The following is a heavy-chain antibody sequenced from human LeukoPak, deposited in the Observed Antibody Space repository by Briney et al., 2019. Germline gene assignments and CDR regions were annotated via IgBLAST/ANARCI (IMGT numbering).Heavy chain of an antibody. D-gene: IGHD3-10*01. V-gene: IGHV3-21*01. Sequence: GGSLRLSCAASGFTFSSYSMNWVRQAPGKGLEWVSSISSSSSYIYYADSVKGRFTISRDNAKNSLYLQMNSLRAEDTAVYYCARDNSNLPITMVRGDHFDYWGQGTLVTVSS. CDR3: ARDNSNLPITMVRGDHFDY. CDR2: ISSSSSYI. CDR1: GFTFSSYS. J-gene: IGHJ4*02.